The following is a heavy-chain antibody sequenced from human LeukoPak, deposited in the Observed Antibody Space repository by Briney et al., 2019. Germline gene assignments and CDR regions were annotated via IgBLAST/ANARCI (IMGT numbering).Heavy chain of an antibody. D-gene: IGHD3-22*01. V-gene: IGHV7-4-1*02. CDR2: IDTNTGNP. CDR1: GYTFNSYA. Sequence: GASVKVSCKASGYTFNSYAMNWVRQAPGQGLECMGSIDTNTGNPTYAQGFTGRFVFSLDTSVSTTYLQISSLKAEDTAVYYCARDYPLYNYDMFDPWGQGTLVTASS. CDR3: ARDYPLYNYDMFDP. J-gene: IGHJ5*02.